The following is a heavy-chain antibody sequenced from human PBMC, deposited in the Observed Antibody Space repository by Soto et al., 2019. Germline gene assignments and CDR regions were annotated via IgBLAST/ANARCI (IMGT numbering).Heavy chain of an antibody. CDR2: INTDTGST. D-gene: IGHD2-2*01. CDR3: AIQYCSGTSCYLYFDF. CDR1: GYQFTGSY. V-gene: IGHV1-2*02. J-gene: IGHJ4*02. Sequence: QVRLVQSGADVQRPGASMNISCQASGYQFTGSYLHWVRRAPGHGLQWMGMINTDTGSTTYAETFQQRATMTTAKSAGTVFLGLGRLTSDDTATYYCAIQYCSGTSCYLYFDFCGQGTFVSVSS.